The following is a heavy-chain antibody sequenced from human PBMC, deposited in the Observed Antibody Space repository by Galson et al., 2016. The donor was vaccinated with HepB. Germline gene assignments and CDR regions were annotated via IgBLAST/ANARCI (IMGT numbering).Heavy chain of an antibody. CDR1: GFAFSSYG. CDR2: ISYDGTSE. D-gene: IGHD6-19*01. J-gene: IGHJ4*02. Sequence: SLRLSCAASGFAFSSYGIHWVRQAPGKGLEWVALISYDGTSEYYANSVKGRFTISRDNTKNTVHLQMNSLRPEDTAMYYGAKDQFSSGWTLDQGLGYWGPGTLVTVAS. V-gene: IGHV3-30*18. CDR3: AKDQFSSGWTLDQGLGY.